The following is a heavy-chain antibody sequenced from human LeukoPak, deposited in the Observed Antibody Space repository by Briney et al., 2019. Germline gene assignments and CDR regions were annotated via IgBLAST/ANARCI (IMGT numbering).Heavy chain of an antibody. Sequence: GVSLTLSCAASGFTFSTYWMSWVRQAPGKGLEWVANIKQDGSEKYYVDSVKGRFTISRDNAKNSLYLQMNSLRAEDTAMYYCARDSAGNDYWGQGTLVTVSS. D-gene: IGHD6-13*01. V-gene: IGHV3-7*01. CDR1: GFTFSTYW. CDR3: ARDSAGNDY. J-gene: IGHJ4*02. CDR2: IKQDGSEK.